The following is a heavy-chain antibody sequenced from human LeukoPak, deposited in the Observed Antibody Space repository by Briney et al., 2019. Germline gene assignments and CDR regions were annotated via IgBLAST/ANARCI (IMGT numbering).Heavy chain of an antibody. D-gene: IGHD3-3*01. Sequence: SVKVSCKASGGTFSSYAISWVRQAPGQGLEWMGGIIPIFGTANYAQKFQGRVTITTDESTSTAYMELSSLRSEDTAVYYCAKGYDFWSGYLDYWGQGTPVTVSS. CDR1: GGTFSSYA. V-gene: IGHV1-69*05. J-gene: IGHJ4*02. CDR2: IIPIFGTA. CDR3: AKGYDFWSGYLDY.